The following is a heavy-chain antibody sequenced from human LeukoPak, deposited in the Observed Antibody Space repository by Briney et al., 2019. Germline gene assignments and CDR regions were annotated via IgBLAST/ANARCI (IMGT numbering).Heavy chain of an antibody. Sequence: GGSLRLSCAASGFTFSSYWMSWVRQAPGKGLEWVANIKQDGSEKYYVDSVKGRFTISRDNAKNSLYLQMNSLRAEDTAVYYCARDVQTVGELPFYYYYYYMDVWGKGTTVTVSS. V-gene: IGHV3-7*01. CDR3: ARDVQTVGELPFYYYYYYMDV. CDR2: IKQDGSEK. D-gene: IGHD1-7*01. CDR1: GFTFSSYW. J-gene: IGHJ6*03.